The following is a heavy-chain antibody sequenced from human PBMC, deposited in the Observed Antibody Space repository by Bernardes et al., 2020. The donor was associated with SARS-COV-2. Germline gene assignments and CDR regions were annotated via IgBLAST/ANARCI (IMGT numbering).Heavy chain of an antibody. CDR3: ARDSSALGYEKVPTDY. CDR1: GFTFSSYG. D-gene: IGHD2-2*01. V-gene: IGHV3-33*01. CDR2: IWYDGSNK. Sequence: GSLRLSCAASGFTFSSYGMHWVRQAPGKGLEWVAVIWYDGSNKYYADSVKGRFTISRDNSKNTLYLQMNSLRAEDTAVYYCARDSSALGYEKVPTDYWGQGTLVTVSS. J-gene: IGHJ4*02.